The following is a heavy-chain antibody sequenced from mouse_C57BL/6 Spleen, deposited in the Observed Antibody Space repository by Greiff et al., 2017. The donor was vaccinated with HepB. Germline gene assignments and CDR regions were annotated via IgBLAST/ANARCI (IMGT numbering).Heavy chain of an antibody. Sequence: EVQLVESGGGLVKPGGSLKLSCAASGFTFSDYGMHWVRQAPEKGLEWVAYISSGSSTIYYADTVKGRFTISRDNAKNTLFLQMTSLRSEDTAMYYCARSDYFYAMDYWGQRTSVTVSS. J-gene: IGHJ4*01. CDR2: ISSGSSTI. V-gene: IGHV5-17*01. D-gene: IGHD1-1*01. CDR1: GFTFSDYG. CDR3: ARSDYFYAMDY.